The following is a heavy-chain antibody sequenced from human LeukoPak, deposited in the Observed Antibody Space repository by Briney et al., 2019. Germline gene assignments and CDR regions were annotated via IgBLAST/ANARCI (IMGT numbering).Heavy chain of an antibody. CDR2: IYHSRST. V-gene: IGHV4-38-2*02. Sequence: PSETLSLTCAVSGYSISSGYYWGWIRQPPGKGLEWIGSIYHSRSTYYNPSLKSRVTISVDTSKNQFSLKLSSVTAADTAVYYCARESHEVDYVWGSYPINWFDPWGQGTLVTVSS. J-gene: IGHJ5*02. D-gene: IGHD3-16*02. CDR1: GYSISSGYY. CDR3: ARESHEVDYVWGSYPINWFDP.